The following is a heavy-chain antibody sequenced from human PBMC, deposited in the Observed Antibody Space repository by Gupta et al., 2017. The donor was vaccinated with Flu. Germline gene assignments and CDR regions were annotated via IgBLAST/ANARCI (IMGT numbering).Heavy chain of an antibody. CDR2: ISGSGSIR. V-gene: IGHV3-11*01. J-gene: IGHJ4*02. CDR1: EFTFSYYN. D-gene: IGHD6-19*01. Sequence: QLVESGGDLVRPGGSLRLSCAASEFTFSYYNMNWILQAPGKGLELISFISGSGSIRHYADSVKGRFTISRDNARNSLFLRMYSLRAEDTAVYYWARAGWYDRVGGGQGTMVTVSS. CDR3: ARAGWYDRVG.